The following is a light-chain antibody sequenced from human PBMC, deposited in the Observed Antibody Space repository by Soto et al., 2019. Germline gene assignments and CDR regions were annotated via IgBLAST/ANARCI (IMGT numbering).Light chain of an antibody. CDR3: SSYAGSNLGV. J-gene: IGLJ3*02. Sequence: QSALTQSPSASGSPVQSVTISCTGTSSDVGNYKYVSWYQQHPGKAPKLMIYEVSKRPSGVPDRFSGSKSGNTASLTVSGLQVEDEADYYCSSYAGSNLGVFGGGTKLTVL. CDR1: SSDVGNYKY. V-gene: IGLV2-8*01. CDR2: EVS.